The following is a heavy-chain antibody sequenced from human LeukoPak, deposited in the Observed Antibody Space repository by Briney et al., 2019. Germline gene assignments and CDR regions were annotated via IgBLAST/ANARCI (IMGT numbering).Heavy chain of an antibody. D-gene: IGHD1-1*01. CDR1: GFSLSTSGVG. Sequence: SGPTLVNPTQTLTLTCTFSGFSLSTSGVGVGWIRQPPGKTLEWLAPIYWDADKRYRPSMKSRLTITKATYKNQVVLTMTNMDPVDTATYYCALTEIRKDLRYRDYWGQGTLVTVSS. CDR3: ALTEIRKDLRYRDY. CDR2: IYWDADK. J-gene: IGHJ4*02. V-gene: IGHV2-5*02.